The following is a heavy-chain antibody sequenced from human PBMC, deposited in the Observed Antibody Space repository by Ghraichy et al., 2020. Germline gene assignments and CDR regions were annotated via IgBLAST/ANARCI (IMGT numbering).Heavy chain of an antibody. V-gene: IGHV4-34*01. J-gene: IGHJ4*02. Sequence: SETLSLTCAVYGGSFSGYYWSWIRQPPGKGLEWIGEINHSGSTNYNPSLKSRVTISVDTSKKQFSLKLSSVTAADTAVYYCARVTLWGVVTDGDYWGQGTLVTVSS. CDR2: INHSGST. CDR1: GGSFSGYY. CDR3: ARVTLWGVVTDGDY. D-gene: IGHD2-21*02.